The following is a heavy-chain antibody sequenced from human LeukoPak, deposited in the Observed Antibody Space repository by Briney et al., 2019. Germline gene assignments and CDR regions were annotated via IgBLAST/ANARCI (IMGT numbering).Heavy chain of an antibody. V-gene: IGHV3-9*01. J-gene: IGHJ5*02. Sequence: HPGGSLRLSCAASGFTFDDYAMHWVRQAPGKGLEWVSGIRWNSGSIGYADSVKGRFTISRDNAKNSLYLQMNSLRAEDTALYYCAKDCSSTSCYPAWGQGTLVTVSS. CDR2: IRWNSGSI. D-gene: IGHD2-2*01. CDR1: GFTFDDYA. CDR3: AKDCSSTSCYPA.